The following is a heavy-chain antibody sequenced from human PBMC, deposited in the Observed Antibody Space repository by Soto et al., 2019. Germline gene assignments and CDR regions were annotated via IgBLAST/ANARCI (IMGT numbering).Heavy chain of an antibody. CDR3: ATGGDSSGFQSYSYYGMDV. V-gene: IGHV3-21*01. Sequence: GGSLRLSCSASGFSFSSYILNWVRQAPGKGLEWVSSITSSSSYIYYADSVRGRFTISRDNAKNSLYLEMISLRAEDTAVYYCATGGDSSGFQSYSYYGMDVWGQGTTVTVSS. CDR2: ITSSSSYI. J-gene: IGHJ6*02. CDR1: GFSFSSYI. D-gene: IGHD3-22*01.